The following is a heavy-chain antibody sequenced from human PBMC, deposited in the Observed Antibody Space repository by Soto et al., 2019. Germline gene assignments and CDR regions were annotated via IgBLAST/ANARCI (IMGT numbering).Heavy chain of an antibody. CDR3: AREADYSSGSTD. V-gene: IGHV1-69*13. D-gene: IGHD6-19*01. Sequence: GASVKVSCKASGGTFSSYAISWVRQAPGQGLEWMGGIISIFGTANYAQKFQGRVTITADESTSTAYMELSSLRSEDTAVYYCAREADYSSGSTDWGQGTLVTVSS. J-gene: IGHJ4*02. CDR1: GGTFSSYA. CDR2: IISIFGTA.